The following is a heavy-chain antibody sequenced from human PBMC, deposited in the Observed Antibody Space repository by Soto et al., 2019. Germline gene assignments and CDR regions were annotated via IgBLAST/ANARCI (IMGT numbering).Heavy chain of an antibody. CDR2: IIPILGIA. V-gene: IGHV1-69*02. Sequence: QVQLVQSGAEVKKPGSSVKVSCKASGGTFSSYTISWVRQAPGQGLEWMGRIIPILGIANYAQKFQGRVTITADKSTSTAYMELSRLRSEDTAVYYCARAGSGGYCSSTSGYEGGCWFDPWGQGTLVTVSS. D-gene: IGHD2-2*01. CDR3: ARAGSGGYCSSTSGYEGGCWFDP. J-gene: IGHJ5*02. CDR1: GGTFSSYT.